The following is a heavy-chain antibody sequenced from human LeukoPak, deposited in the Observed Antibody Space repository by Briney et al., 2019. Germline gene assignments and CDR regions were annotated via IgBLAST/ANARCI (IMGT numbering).Heavy chain of an antibody. J-gene: IGHJ4*02. V-gene: IGHV1-69*13. CDR1: GYTFTNYG. Sequence: SVKVSCKASGYTFTNYGISWVRQAPGQGLEWMGGIIPIFGTANYAQKFQGRVTITADESTSTAYMELSSLRSEDTAVYYCARYYSGWYYFDYWGQGTLVTVSP. CDR2: IIPIFGTA. CDR3: ARYYSGWYYFDY. D-gene: IGHD6-19*01.